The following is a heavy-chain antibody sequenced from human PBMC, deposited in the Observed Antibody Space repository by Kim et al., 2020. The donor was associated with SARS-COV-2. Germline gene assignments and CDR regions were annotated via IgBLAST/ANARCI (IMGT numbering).Heavy chain of an antibody. Sequence: CSQKFPGRVTISRDTSAGTAYMGLSSLRSEDTAVYYCARVGAIYYYGMDVWGQGTTVTVSS. J-gene: IGHJ6*02. V-gene: IGHV1-3*01. CDR3: ARVGAIYYYGMDV.